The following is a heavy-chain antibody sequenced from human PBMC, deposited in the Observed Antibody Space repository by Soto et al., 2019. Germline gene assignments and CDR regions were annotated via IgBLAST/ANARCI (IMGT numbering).Heavy chain of an antibody. J-gene: IGHJ6*02. Sequence: ASETLSLTCTVSGGSISSSSYYWGWIRQPPGKGLEWIGSIYYSGSTYYNPSLKSRVTISVDTSKNQFSLKLSSVTAADTAVYYCAGAGYYYYYYGMDVWAKGPRSPSP. V-gene: IGHV4-39*01. CDR2: IYYSGST. CDR1: GGSISSSSYY. D-gene: IGHD6-19*01. CDR3: AGAGYYYYYYGMDV.